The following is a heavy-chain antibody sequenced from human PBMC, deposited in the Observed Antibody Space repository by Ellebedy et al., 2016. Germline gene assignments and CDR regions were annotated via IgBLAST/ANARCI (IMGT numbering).Heavy chain of an antibody. CDR1: GGSFSGYY. D-gene: IGHD3-10*01. Sequence: SETLSLTXAVYGGSFSGYYWSWIRQPPGKGLEWIGEINHSGSTNYNPSLKSRVTISVDTSKNQFSLKLSSVTAADTAVYYCARGPLYGSGSWNYWGQGTLVTVSS. CDR2: INHSGST. J-gene: IGHJ4*02. CDR3: ARGPLYGSGSWNY. V-gene: IGHV4-34*01.